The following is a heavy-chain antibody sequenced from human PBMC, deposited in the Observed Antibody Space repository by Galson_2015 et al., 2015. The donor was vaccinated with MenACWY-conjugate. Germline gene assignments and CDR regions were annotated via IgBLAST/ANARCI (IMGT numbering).Heavy chain of an antibody. V-gene: IGHV5-51*01. D-gene: IGHD1-26*01. CDR1: RYIFTTYW. J-gene: IGHJ6*02. CDR2: ISPGDSNT. Sequence: QSGAEVKKPGESLKISCKASRYIFTTYWIAWVRQMPGKGLEWMGLISPGDSNTRYSPSFQGQVTISADKSISTAYLQWSSLKASDTAMYYCARHPPGGRGMDVWGQGTTVTVSS. CDR3: ARHPPGGRGMDV.